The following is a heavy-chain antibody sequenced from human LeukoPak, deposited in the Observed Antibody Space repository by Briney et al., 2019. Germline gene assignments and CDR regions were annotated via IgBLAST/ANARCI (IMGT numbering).Heavy chain of an antibody. J-gene: IGHJ4*02. D-gene: IGHD3-3*01. CDR3: ARESPIPYYDFWSGYPLDY. Sequence: ASVKVSCKASGGTFSSYTISWVRQAPGQGLEWMGRIIPILGIANYAQKFQGGVTITADKSTSTVYMELSSLRSEDTAVYYCARESPIPYYDFWSGYPLDYWGQGTLVTVSS. V-gene: IGHV1-69*04. CDR2: IIPILGIA. CDR1: GGTFSSYT.